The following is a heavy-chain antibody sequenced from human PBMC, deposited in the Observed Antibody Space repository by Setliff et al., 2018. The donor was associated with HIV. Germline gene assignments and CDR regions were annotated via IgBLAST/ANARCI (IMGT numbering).Heavy chain of an antibody. CDR1: GGSISSYY. J-gene: IGHJ4*02. D-gene: IGHD5-18*01. V-gene: IGHV4-59*01. CDR2: IYYSGRT. Sequence: SETLSLTCNVSGGSISSYYWNWIRQPPGKGLEWIGYIYYSGRTDYNPSLKSRVTISLDTSKNQVSLKLSSVAAADTAVYHCARGAYRDGYDYWGQGTLVTVSS. CDR3: ARGAYRDGYDY.